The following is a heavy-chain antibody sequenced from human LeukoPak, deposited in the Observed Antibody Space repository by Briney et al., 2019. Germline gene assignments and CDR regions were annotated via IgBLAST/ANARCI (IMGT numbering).Heavy chain of an antibody. CDR3: ARGGRITIFGVVNAFDI. J-gene: IGHJ3*02. CDR1: GYTFTSYY. CDR2: INPNSGGT. V-gene: IGHV1-2*02. D-gene: IGHD3-3*01. Sequence: GASVKVSCKASGYTFTSYYMHWVRQAPGQGLEWMGWINPNSGGTNYAQKFQGRVTMTRDTSISTAYMELSRLRSDDTAVYYCARGGRITIFGVVNAFDIWGQGTMVTVSS.